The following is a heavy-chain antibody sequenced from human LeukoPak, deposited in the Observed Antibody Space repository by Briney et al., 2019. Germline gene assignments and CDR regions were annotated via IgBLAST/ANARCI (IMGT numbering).Heavy chain of an antibody. CDR2: IYYSGTT. V-gene: IGHV4-59*01. Sequence: SETLSLTCTVSGASISSYYWSWIRQPPGKGLEWIGYIYYSGTTNYNPSLKSRVTISVDTSKNQFSLKLNSVTAADTAVYHCARGYWRGNFDYWGQGTLVTVSS. CDR3: ARGYWRGNFDY. J-gene: IGHJ4*02. CDR1: GASISSYY. D-gene: IGHD2-8*02.